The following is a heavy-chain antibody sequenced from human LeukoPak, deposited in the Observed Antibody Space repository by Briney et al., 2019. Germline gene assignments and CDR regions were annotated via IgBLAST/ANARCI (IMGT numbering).Heavy chain of an antibody. V-gene: IGHV1-24*01. Sequence: ASVKVSCKVSGYTLTELSMHWVRQAPGKGLEWMGGFDPEDGETIYAQKFQGRVTMTEDTSTDTAYMELSSLRSEDTAMYYCATGSSSWSLGWFDPWGQGTLVTVSS. CDR3: ATGSSSWSLGWFDP. D-gene: IGHD6-13*01. J-gene: IGHJ5*02. CDR1: GYTLTELS. CDR2: FDPEDGET.